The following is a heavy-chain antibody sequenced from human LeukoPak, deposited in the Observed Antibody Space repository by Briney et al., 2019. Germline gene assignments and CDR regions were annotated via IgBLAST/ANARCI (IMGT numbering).Heavy chain of an antibody. CDR3: AKIVDTAMVRN. J-gene: IGHJ4*02. CDR2: INHSGST. Sequence: YPSETLSLTCAVYGGSFSGYYWSWIRQPPGKGLEWIGEINHSGSTNYNPSLKSRVTISVDTSKNQFSLKLSSVTAADTAVYYCAKIVDTAMVRNWGQGTLVTVSS. V-gene: IGHV4-34*01. CDR1: GGSFSGYY. D-gene: IGHD5-18*01.